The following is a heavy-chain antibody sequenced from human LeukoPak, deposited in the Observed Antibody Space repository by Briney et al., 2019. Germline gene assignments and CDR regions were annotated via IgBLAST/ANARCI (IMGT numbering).Heavy chain of an antibody. J-gene: IGHJ6*03. Sequence: SQTLSLTCTVSGGSISSGSYYWSWIRQPPGKGLEWFGRIYTSGGTNYNPPPKSRVTISVVTSKNQFSLRLSSVAAADTAVYYCARASGLLWFGELVGSPYYYYYMDVWGKGTTVTVSS. CDR1: GGSISSGSYY. D-gene: IGHD3-10*01. CDR2: IYTSGGT. CDR3: ARASGLLWFGELVGSPYYYYYMDV. V-gene: IGHV4-61*02.